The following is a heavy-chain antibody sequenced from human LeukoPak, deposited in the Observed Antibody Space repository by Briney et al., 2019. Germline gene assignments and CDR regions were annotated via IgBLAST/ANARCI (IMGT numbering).Heavy chain of an antibody. J-gene: IGHJ5*02. CDR3: ARVDGDTPHVRPFDL. CDR2: VDPDDGRT. D-gene: IGHD5-18*01. Sequence: ATVKISCTASGYIFTDHYIQWVQQAPGKGLEWMGRVDPDDGRTIYAERFQGRLTITADTSTDTVYMELTSLKSADTAVYYCARVDGDTPHVRPFDLWGQGTLVTVSS. CDR1: GYIFTDHY. V-gene: IGHV1-69-2*01.